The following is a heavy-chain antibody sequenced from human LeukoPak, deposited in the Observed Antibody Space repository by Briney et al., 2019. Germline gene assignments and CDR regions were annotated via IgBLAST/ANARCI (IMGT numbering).Heavy chain of an antibody. CDR1: GFTFSSYW. D-gene: IGHD2-21*01. V-gene: IGHV3-74*01. Sequence: GGSLRLSCAASGFTFSSYWMHWVRHVPGKGLVWVSRIDTGGTTSTYADSVKGRFTISRDNAKNTMYVQMSGLSAEDTAVYYCARSTMSDLAYCGGNCFAFDYWGQGTLVTVSS. CDR2: IDTGGTTS. CDR3: ARSTMSDLAYCGGNCFAFDY. J-gene: IGHJ4*02.